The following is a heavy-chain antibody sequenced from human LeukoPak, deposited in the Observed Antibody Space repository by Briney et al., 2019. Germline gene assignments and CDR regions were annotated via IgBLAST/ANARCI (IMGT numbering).Heavy chain of an antibody. J-gene: IGHJ4*02. CDR3: WYSSSSKYFDY. CDR1: GYTFTSYG. D-gene: IGHD6-6*01. CDR2: ISAYNGNT. V-gene: IGHV1-18*01. Sequence: ASVKVSCKASGYTFTSYGISWVRQAPGQGLEWMGWISAYNGNTNYAQKLQGRVTMTTDTSTSTAYMELRSLRSDDTAVYYCWYSSSSKYFDYWGQGTLVTVSS.